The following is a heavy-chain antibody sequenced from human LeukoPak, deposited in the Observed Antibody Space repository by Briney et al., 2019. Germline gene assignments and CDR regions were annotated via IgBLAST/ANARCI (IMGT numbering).Heavy chain of an antibody. Sequence: SETLSLTCTVSGGSISSYYWSWIRQPPGKGLEWIGYIYYSGSTNYNPSLKSRVTISVDTSKYQFSLKLSSVTAADTAVYYCARGYLEWLLYLDYWGQGTLVTVSS. D-gene: IGHD3-3*01. CDR3: ARGYLEWLLYLDY. J-gene: IGHJ4*02. V-gene: IGHV4-59*01. CDR1: GGSISSYY. CDR2: IYYSGST.